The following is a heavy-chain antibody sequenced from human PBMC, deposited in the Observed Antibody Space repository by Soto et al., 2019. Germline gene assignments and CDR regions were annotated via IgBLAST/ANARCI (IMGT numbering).Heavy chain of an antibody. CDR3: ARASTGELWVYAKWFDP. V-gene: IGHV4-30-4*08. D-gene: IGHD3-16*01. J-gene: IGHJ5*02. CDR2: IYYSGST. CDR1: GGSISSGGYY. Sequence: SETLSLTCTVSGGSISSGGYYWSWIRQHPRKGLEWIGYIYYSGSTYYNPSLKSRVTISVDTSKNKFSLNLSSVTAADTAVYYCARASTGELWVYAKWFDPWGPGTLVTVAS.